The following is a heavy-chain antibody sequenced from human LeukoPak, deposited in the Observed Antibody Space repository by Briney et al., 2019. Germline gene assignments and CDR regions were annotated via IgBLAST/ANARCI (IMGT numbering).Heavy chain of an antibody. CDR1: GGSFSNYY. CDR3: ARGSFRGATDY. D-gene: IGHD4/OR15-4a*01. CDR2: INQSGRT. V-gene: IGHV4-34*01. Sequence: KTSETLSLTCAVYGGSFSNYYWSWIRQPPAKGLEWIGEINQSGRTNCNPSLKSRVTISVDTSKKQFSLKLSSVTAADTAVYYCARGSFRGATDYWGQGTLVTVSS. J-gene: IGHJ4*02.